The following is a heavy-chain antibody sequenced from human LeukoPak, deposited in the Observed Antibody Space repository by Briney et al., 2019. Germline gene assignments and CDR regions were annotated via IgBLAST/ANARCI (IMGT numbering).Heavy chain of an antibody. Sequence: QPSETLSLTCTVSGGSISSYYWSWIRQPPGKGLEWIGYIYYSGSTNYNPSLKSRVTISVDTSKNQFSLKLSSETAADTAVYYGXXAVXXXVXXXXXXXXXXXXXXXXXXXXXXXXXXXXFDV. CDR2: IYYSGST. CDR1: GGSISSYY. CDR3: XXAVXXXVXXXXXXXXXXXXXXXXXXXXXXXXXXXXFDV. J-gene: IGHJ3*01. V-gene: IGHV4-59*01.